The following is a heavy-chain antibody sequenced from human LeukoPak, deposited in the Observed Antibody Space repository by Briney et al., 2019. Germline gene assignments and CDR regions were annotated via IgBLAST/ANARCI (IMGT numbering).Heavy chain of an antibody. Sequence: PGGSLRLSCAATRFTFSNYAMAWVRQAPGKGLEWISAVSGSGTHTYYADSVKGRFIVSRDNSKSTLYLQMDSLRAEDTAVYYCAKDRVAWVTLGFYFAYWGQGSLVTVSS. CDR2: VSGSGTHT. J-gene: IGHJ4*02. V-gene: IGHV3-23*01. CDR1: RFTFSNYA. D-gene: IGHD2-21*02. CDR3: AKDRVAWVTLGFYFAY.